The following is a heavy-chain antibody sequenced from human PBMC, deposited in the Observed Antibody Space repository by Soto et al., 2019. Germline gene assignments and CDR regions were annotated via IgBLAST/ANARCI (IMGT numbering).Heavy chain of an antibody. J-gene: IGHJ5*02. CDR3: ARDGEYSSSSFNWFDP. CDR1: GDSVSSNSAA. CDR2: TYYRSKWYN. Sequence: SQPLSLTFAISGDSVSSNSAAWNWIRQSPSRGLEWLGRTYYRSKWYNDYAVSVKSRITINPDTSKNQFSLQLNSVTPEDTAVYYCARDGEYSSSSFNWFDPWGQGTLVTVSS. V-gene: IGHV6-1*01. D-gene: IGHD6-6*01.